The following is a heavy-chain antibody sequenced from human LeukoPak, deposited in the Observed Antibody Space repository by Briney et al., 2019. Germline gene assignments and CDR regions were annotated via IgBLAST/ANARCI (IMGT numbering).Heavy chain of an antibody. CDR3: AVTPGPIEVAGTDDGDAFDI. D-gene: IGHD6-19*01. J-gene: IGHJ3*02. CDR1: GGSVSTGSYY. Sequence: PSETLSLTCTVSGGSVSTGSYYWSWIRQPAGRGLEWIGRIYTSGSTNYNPSLKSRVTISVDTSKNQFSLKLSSVTAADTAVYYCAVTPGPIEVAGTDDGDAFDIWGQGTMVTVSS. CDR2: IYTSGST. V-gene: IGHV4-61*02.